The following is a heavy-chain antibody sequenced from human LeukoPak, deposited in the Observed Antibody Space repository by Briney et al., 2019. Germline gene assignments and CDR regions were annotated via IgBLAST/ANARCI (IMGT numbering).Heavy chain of an antibody. CDR2: IIPIFGTA. D-gene: IGHD1-26*01. V-gene: IGHV1-69*05. J-gene: IGHJ3*02. CDR1: GGTFSSYA. CDR3: ARDQSIVGATNDAFDI. Sequence: ASVKVSCKASGGTFSSYAISWVRQAPGQGLEWMGGIIPIFGTANYAQKFQGRVTITTDESTSTAYMELSSLRSEDTAVYYCARDQSIVGATNDAFDIWGQGTMVTVSS.